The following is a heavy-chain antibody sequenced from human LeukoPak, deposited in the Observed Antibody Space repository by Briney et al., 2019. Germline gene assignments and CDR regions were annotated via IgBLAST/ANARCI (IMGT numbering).Heavy chain of an antibody. CDR3: ARADTRRISMIVVVSAHDAFDI. D-gene: IGHD3-22*01. J-gene: IGHJ3*02. V-gene: IGHV1-8*01. CDR1: GYTFTSYG. Sequence: GASVKVSCKASGYTFTSYGINWVRQATGQGLEWMGWMNPNSGNTGYAQKFQGRVTMTRNTSINTAYMELSSLRSEDTAVYYCARADTRRISMIVVVSAHDAFDIWGQGTMVTVSS. CDR2: MNPNSGNT.